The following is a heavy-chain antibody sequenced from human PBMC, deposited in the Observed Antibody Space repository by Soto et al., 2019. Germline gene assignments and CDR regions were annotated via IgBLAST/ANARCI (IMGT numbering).Heavy chain of an antibody. V-gene: IGHV3-48*02. CDR2: ISSSSSTI. J-gene: IGHJ5*02. Sequence: PGGSLRLSCAASGFTFSSYSMNWARQAPGKGLEWVSYISSSSSTIYYADSVKGRFTISRDNAKNSLYLQMNSLRDEDTAVYYCARTPEYNSNDVGFDPWGQGTLVTVSS. D-gene: IGHD1-20*01. CDR1: GFTFSSYS. CDR3: ARTPEYNSNDVGFDP.